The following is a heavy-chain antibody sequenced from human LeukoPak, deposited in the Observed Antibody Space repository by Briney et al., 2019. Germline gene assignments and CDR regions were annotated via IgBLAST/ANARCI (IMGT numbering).Heavy chain of an antibody. CDR2: ISSSSSYI. D-gene: IGHD2-2*01. V-gene: IGHV3-21*01. CDR1: GFTFSSYS. Sequence: AGGSLRLSCAASGFTFSSYSMNWVRQAPGKGLEWVSSISSSSSYIYYADSVKGRFTISRDNAKNSLYLQMNSLRAEDTAVYYCAKDKGVVPAPDYMDVWGKGTTVTVSS. CDR3: AKDKGVVPAPDYMDV. J-gene: IGHJ6*03.